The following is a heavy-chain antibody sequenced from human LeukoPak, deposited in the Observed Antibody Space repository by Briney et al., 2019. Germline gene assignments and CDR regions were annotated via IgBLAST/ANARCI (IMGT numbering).Heavy chain of an antibody. D-gene: IGHD3-10*01. Sequence: ASVKVSCKASGYTFTDYYIHWVRQAPGQRFEWMGWINPKSGATHYVERFQGRVTMTTVTSISTVYMELTRLTSDDTATYYCARRGSYYDYWGQGTLVTVSS. V-gene: IGHV1-2*02. CDR2: INPKSGAT. CDR1: GYTFTDYY. J-gene: IGHJ4*02. CDR3: ARRGSYYDY.